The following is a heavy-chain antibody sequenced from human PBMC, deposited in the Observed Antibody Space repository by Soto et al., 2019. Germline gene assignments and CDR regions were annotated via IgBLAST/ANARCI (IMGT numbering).Heavy chain of an antibody. CDR3: TSTCSSTSCYGY. D-gene: IGHD2-2*01. V-gene: IGHV3-73*02. J-gene: IGHJ4*02. CDR1: GFTFSGSA. Sequence: EVQLVESGGGLVQPGGSLKLSCAASGFTFSGSAMHWVRQASGKGLEWVGRIRSKANSYATAYAASVKGRFTISSDDSKNTASLQMNSRKTEDTVVYYCTSTCSSTSCYGYWGQGTLVTVSS. CDR2: IRSKANSYAT.